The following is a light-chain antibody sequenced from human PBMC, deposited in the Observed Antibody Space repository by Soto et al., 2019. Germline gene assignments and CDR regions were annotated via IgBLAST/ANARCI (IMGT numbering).Light chain of an antibody. CDR3: QQFNSYPLT. V-gene: IGKV1-9*01. CDR2: GAS. CDR1: QGIASS. Sequence: DIHLTQSPSFLSASVGDRVTITCRASQGIASSLAWYQQKAGKAPKLLIYGASTLETGVPSRFSGSRPWTEFTLTISSLQPEDFGIYYCQQFNSYPLTFGGGTKVEIK. J-gene: IGKJ4*01.